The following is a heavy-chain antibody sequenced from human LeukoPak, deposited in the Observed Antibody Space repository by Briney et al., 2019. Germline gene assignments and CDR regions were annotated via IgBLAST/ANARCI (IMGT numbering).Heavy chain of an antibody. CDR1: GFTFSSYA. CDR2: ISGSGGST. V-gene: IGHV3-23*01. J-gene: IGHJ4*02. D-gene: IGHD3-10*01. CDR3: ARVGETYYYGSGSYYKDY. Sequence: GGSLRLSCAASGFTFSSYAMSWVRQAPGKGLEWVSAISGSGGSTYYADSVKGRFTISRDNAKNSLYLQMNSLRAEDTAVYYCARVGETYYYGSGSYYKDYWGQGTLVTVSS.